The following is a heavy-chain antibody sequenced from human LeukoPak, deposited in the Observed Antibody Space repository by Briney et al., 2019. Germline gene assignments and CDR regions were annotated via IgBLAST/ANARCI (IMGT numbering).Heavy chain of an antibody. CDR1: GFTFSTYA. CDR3: AKGVSWNWFDP. J-gene: IGHJ5*02. Sequence: GSLRLSCAAPGFTFSTYAIPWVRQAPGKGLEWVAVISYDGSNKYYADSVKGRFTISRDNSKNTLYLQMNTLRAEDTAVYYCAKGVSWNWFDPWGQGTLVTVSS. V-gene: IGHV3-30*18. CDR2: ISYDGSNK. D-gene: IGHD2-8*01.